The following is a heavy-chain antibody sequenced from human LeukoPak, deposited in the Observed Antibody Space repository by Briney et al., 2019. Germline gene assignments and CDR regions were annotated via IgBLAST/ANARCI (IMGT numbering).Heavy chain of an antibody. CDR1: GFTFSSYW. Sequence: PGGSLRLSCAASGFTFSSYWMSWVRQAPGKGLEWVSYISSSSSTIYYADSVKGRFTISRDNAKNSLYLQMNSLRAEDTAVYYCARARPPPRGYRPGELLLFDYWGQGTLVTVSS. D-gene: IGHD5-12*01. J-gene: IGHJ4*02. CDR2: ISSSSSTI. CDR3: ARARPPPRGYRPGELLLFDY. V-gene: IGHV3-48*01.